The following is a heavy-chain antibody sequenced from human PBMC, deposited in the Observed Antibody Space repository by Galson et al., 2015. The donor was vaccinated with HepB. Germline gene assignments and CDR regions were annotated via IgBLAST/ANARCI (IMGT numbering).Heavy chain of an antibody. V-gene: IGHV3-23*01. CDR3: AKDKDYVWGSYRYPDWFDP. CDR1: GFTFSSYS. J-gene: IGHJ5*02. D-gene: IGHD3-16*02. CDR2: ISSSGGFT. Sequence: SLRLSCAASGFTFSSYSMSWVRQAPGKGLQWVSGISSSGGFTYYADSVKSRFTISRDNSKNTLYLQLNSLRAEDTAVYYCAKDKDYVWGSYRYPDWFDPWSQGTLVTVSS.